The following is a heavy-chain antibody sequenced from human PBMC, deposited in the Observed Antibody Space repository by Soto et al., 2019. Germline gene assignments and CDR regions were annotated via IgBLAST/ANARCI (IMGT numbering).Heavy chain of an antibody. CDR2: ISYDGSNK. J-gene: IGHJ5*02. V-gene: IGHV3-30-3*01. CDR3: ARALAYCGGDCYSAGWFDP. D-gene: IGHD2-21*02. Sequence: QVQLVESGGGVVQPGRSLRLSCAASGFTFSSYAMHWVRQAPGKGLEWVAVISYDGSNKYYADSVKGRFTISRDNSKNTLYLQMNSLVAEDTAVYYCARALAYCGGDCYSAGWFDPWGQGTLVTVSS. CDR1: GFTFSSYA.